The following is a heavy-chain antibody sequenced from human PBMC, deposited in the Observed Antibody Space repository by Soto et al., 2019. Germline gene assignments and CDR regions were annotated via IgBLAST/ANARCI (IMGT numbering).Heavy chain of an antibody. V-gene: IGHV1-18*01. Sequence: ASVKVSCKASGYTFTSYDINWVRQATGQGLEWMGWISAYNGNTNYAQKLQGRVTMTTDTSTSTAYMELRSLRSDDTAVYYCARDEPFRSGGSGWYRFDYWGQGTLVTVSS. D-gene: IGHD6-19*01. CDR1: GYTFTSYD. CDR3: ARDEPFRSGGSGWYRFDY. CDR2: ISAYNGNT. J-gene: IGHJ4*02.